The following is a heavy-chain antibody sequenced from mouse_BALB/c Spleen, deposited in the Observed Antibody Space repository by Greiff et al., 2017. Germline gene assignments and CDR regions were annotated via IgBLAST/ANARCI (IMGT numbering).Heavy chain of an antibody. CDR2: ISYSGST. V-gene: IGHV3-2*02. CDR3: ALAYYRYDGFAY. D-gene: IGHD2-14*01. CDR1: GYSITSDYA. Sequence: EVKLMESGPGLVKPSQSLSLTCTVTGYSITSDYAWNWIRQFPGNKLEWMGYISYSGSTSYNPSLKSRISITRDTSKNQFFLQLNSVTTEDTATYYCALAYYRYDGFAYWGQGTLVTVSA. J-gene: IGHJ3*01.